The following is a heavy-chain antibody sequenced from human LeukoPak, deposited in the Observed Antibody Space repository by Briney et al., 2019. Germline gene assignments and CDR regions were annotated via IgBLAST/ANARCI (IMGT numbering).Heavy chain of an antibody. CDR3: ARNRYDSSGYYWGGQDY. Sequence: GGSLRLSCAASGFTFSSYWMSWVRQAPGKGLEWVANIKQDGSEKYYVDSVKGRFTISRDNSKNTLYLQMNSLRAEDTAVYYCARNRYDSSGYYWGGQDYWGQGTLVTVSS. CDR1: GFTFSSYW. CDR2: IKQDGSEK. J-gene: IGHJ4*02. D-gene: IGHD3-22*01. V-gene: IGHV3-7*01.